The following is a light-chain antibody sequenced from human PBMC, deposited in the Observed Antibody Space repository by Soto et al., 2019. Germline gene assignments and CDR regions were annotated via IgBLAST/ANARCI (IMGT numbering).Light chain of an antibody. CDR1: QSISSF. CDR2: GSS. J-gene: IGKJ5*01. Sequence: EIVLTQSPATLSLSPGERATLSCRASQSISSFLAWYQQKPGQAPMLLIYGSSNRATGSTASCSGSGSGTDFTLTISGLEPEDVVDYYCQEHYNGPITFGQGTRLEIK. V-gene: IGKV3-11*01. CDR3: QEHYNGPIT.